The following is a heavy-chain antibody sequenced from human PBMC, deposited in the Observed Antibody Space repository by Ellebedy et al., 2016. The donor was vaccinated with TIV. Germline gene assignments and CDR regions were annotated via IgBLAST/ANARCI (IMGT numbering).Heavy chain of an antibody. D-gene: IGHD2-21*02. J-gene: IGHJ4*02. CDR1: GASISSNKW. CDR3: TRGGDWTFDY. Sequence: MPSETLSLTCAVSGASISSNKWWSWVRQPPGKGLDWIGEIYHAGSTNYNPSLKSRVTISVDKSKNQFSLELSSVTAADTAVYYCTRGGDWTFDYWGQGTLVTVSS. CDR2: IYHAGST. V-gene: IGHV4-4*02.